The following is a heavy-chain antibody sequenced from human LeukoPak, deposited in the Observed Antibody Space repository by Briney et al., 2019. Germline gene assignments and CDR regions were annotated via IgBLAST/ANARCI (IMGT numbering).Heavy chain of an antibody. Sequence: SETLSLTCVVSGGSFSGYYWSWIRQPPGKGLEWIGEINHSGSTNYNPSLKSRVTIPVDTSKNQFSLKLSSVTAADTAVYYCARGGNVGLSYWGQGTLVTVSS. CDR3: ARGGNVGLSY. D-gene: IGHD1-26*01. J-gene: IGHJ4*02. V-gene: IGHV4-34*01. CDR1: GGSFSGYY. CDR2: INHSGST.